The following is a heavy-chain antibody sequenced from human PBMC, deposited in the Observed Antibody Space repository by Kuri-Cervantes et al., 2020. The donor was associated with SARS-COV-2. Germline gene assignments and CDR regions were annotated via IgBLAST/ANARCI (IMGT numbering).Heavy chain of an antibody. V-gene: IGHV1-46*01. CDR3: ARDQGSSWEAGWFDP. Sequence: ASVKVSCKASGYTFTSYYMHWVRQAPGQGLEWMGIINPSGGSTSYAQKFQGRVAITADESTSTAYMELSSLRSEDTAVYYCARDQGSSWEAGWFDPWGQGTLVTVSS. D-gene: IGHD6-13*01. CDR2: INPSGGST. J-gene: IGHJ5*02. CDR1: GYTFTSYY.